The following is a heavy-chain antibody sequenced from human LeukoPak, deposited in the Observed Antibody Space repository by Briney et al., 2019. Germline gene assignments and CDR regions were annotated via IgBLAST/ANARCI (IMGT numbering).Heavy chain of an antibody. D-gene: IGHD3-10*02. V-gene: IGHV1-8*01. Sequence: ASVKVSCKASGYTFTSYDINWVRQATGQGLEWMGWMSPNSGNTGYAQKFQGRVTMTRNTSISTAYMELSSLRSEDTAVYYCARDYSSDVRTRPFDYWGQGTLVTVSS. J-gene: IGHJ4*02. CDR2: MSPNSGNT. CDR3: ARDYSSDVRTRPFDY. CDR1: GYTFTSYD.